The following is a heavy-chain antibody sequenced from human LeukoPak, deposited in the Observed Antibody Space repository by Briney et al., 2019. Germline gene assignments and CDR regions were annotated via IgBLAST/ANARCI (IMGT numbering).Heavy chain of an antibody. V-gene: IGHV3-23*01. CDR2: ISGSGGST. D-gene: IGHD6-13*01. Sequence: GGSLRLSCAASGFTFSSYAMRWVRQAPGKGLEWVSAISGSGGSTYYADSVKGRFTISRDNSKNTLYLQMNSLRAEDTAVYYCVRRGEAAANFDCWGQGTLVTVSS. CDR1: GFTFSSYA. CDR3: VRRGEAAANFDC. J-gene: IGHJ4*02.